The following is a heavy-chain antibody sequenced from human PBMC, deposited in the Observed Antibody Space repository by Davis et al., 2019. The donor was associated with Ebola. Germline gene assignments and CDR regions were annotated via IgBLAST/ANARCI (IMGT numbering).Heavy chain of an antibody. CDR3: ARGPSTGNSFTY. CDR1: GFTFSSYW. Sequence: GESLKISCAASGFTFSSYWMSWVRQAPGKGLEWVANIKQDGSEKYYVDSVKDRFTISRDNDKNSLSLQMNGLRAEDTAVYYCARGPSTGNSFTYWGQGTLVTVSS. V-gene: IGHV3-7*01. D-gene: IGHD4-23*01. J-gene: IGHJ4*02. CDR2: IKQDGSEK.